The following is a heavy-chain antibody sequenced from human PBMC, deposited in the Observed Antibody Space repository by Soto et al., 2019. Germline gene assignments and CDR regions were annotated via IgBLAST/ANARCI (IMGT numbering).Heavy chain of an antibody. Sequence: PGGSLRLSCAASGFTFSSNGMHWVRQAPGKGLEWVAVIWYDGSEQYYAESVKGRFTISRDNSRYTLYLQMNSLRAEDTATYYCARWGYYKKLDYWGQGISVTVSS. D-gene: IGHD2-21*01. CDR2: IWYDGSEQ. J-gene: IGHJ4*02. CDR3: ARWGYYKKLDY. V-gene: IGHV3-33*01. CDR1: GFTFSSNG.